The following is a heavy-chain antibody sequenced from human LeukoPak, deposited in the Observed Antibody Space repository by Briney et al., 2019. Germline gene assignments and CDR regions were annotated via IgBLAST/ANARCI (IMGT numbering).Heavy chain of an antibody. CDR2: MSPNSGNT. D-gene: IGHD2-2*01. J-gene: IGHJ5*02. Sequence: ASVKVSCKASGYTFTSYDINWVRQATGQGLEWMGWMSPNSGNTGYAQKFQGRVTMTRSTSISTAYMELSSLRSEDTAVYYCARVRGYCSSTSCYGWWFDPWGQGTLVTVSS. CDR3: ARVRGYCSSTSCYGWWFDP. CDR1: GYTFTSYD. V-gene: IGHV1-8*01.